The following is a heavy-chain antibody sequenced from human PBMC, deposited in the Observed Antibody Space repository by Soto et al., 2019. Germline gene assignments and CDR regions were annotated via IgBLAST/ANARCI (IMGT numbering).Heavy chain of an antibody. D-gene: IGHD3-10*01. CDR3: ARLWFGEFGYYYGMDV. CDR2: ISSSSSTI. J-gene: IGHJ6*02. V-gene: IGHV3-48*02. Sequence: PGESLKISCAASGFTFSSYSMNWVRQAPGKGLEWVSYISSSSSTIYYADSVKGRFTISRDNAKNSLYLQMNSLRDEDTAVYYCARLWFGEFGYYYGMDVWGQGTTVTVSS. CDR1: GFTFSSYS.